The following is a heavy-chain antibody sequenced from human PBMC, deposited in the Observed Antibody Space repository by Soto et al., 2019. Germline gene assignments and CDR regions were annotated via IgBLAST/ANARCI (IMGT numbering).Heavy chain of an antibody. CDR3: ARLVYSSGGRYYGMDV. CDR1: GGSFSGYY. D-gene: IGHD6-19*01. J-gene: IGHJ6*02. V-gene: IGHV4-34*01. CDR2: INHSGST. Sequence: SETLSLTCAVYGGSFSGYYWSWIRQPPGKGLEWIGEINHSGSTNYNPSLKSRVTISVDTSKNQFSLKLSSVTAADTAVYYCARLVYSSGGRYYGMDVWGQGTTVTVSS.